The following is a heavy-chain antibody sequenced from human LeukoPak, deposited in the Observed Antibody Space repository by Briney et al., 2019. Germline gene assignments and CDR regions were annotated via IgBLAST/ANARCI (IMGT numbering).Heavy chain of an antibody. Sequence: GGSLRLSCAASGFTFSNYAMSWVRQAPGKGLEWVSTISGSGGSTYYADSVKGRFTISRDISKNMLYLQMNSLRAEDTAVYYCTKDQHLGNVHLYRGQGTLVTVSS. CDR3: TKDQHLGNVHLY. J-gene: IGHJ4*02. CDR2: ISGSGGST. CDR1: GFTFSNYA. D-gene: IGHD6-13*01. V-gene: IGHV3-23*01.